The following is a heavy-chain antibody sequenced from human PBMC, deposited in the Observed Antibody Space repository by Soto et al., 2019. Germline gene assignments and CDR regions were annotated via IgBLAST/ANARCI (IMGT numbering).Heavy chain of an antibody. J-gene: IGHJ4*02. CDR1: GFTFSSYA. CDR3: ARVFRDYDSSGYCDY. D-gene: IGHD3-22*01. V-gene: IGHV3-30-3*01. CDR2: ISYDGSNK. Sequence: QVQLVESGGGVVQPGRSLRLSCAASGFTFSSYAMHWVRQAPGKGLEWVAVISYDGSNKYYADSVKGRFTISRDNSKNTLYLQMNSLRAEDTAVYYCARVFRDYDSSGYCDYWGQGTLVTVSS.